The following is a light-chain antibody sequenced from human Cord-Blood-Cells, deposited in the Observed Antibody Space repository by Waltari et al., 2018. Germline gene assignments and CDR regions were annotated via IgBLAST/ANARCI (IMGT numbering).Light chain of an antibody. CDR1: QSVSSSY. V-gene: IGKV3-20*01. CDR2: GAS. Sequence: EIVLTQSPGTLSLSPGARATPPCRASQSVSSSYLAWYQQKPGQAPRLLIYGASSRATGIADRFSGSGSGTDFTLTISRLEPEDFAVYYCQQYGSSPYTFGQGTKLEIK. CDR3: QQYGSSPYT. J-gene: IGKJ2*01.